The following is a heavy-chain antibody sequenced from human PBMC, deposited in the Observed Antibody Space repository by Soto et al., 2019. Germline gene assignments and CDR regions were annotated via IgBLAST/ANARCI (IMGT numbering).Heavy chain of an antibody. CDR3: ARDRPHYYDSSVSGAFDI. Sequence: PGGSLRLSXAASGFTFSSYSMNWVRQAPGKGLEWVSSISSSSSYIYYADSVKGRFTISRDNAKNSLYLQMNSLRAEDTAVYYCARDRPHYYDSSVSGAFDIWGQGTMVTVSS. D-gene: IGHD3-22*01. V-gene: IGHV3-21*01. J-gene: IGHJ3*02. CDR2: ISSSSSYI. CDR1: GFTFSSYS.